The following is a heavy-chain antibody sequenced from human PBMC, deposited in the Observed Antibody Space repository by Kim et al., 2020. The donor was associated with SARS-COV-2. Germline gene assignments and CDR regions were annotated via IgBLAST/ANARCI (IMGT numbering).Heavy chain of an antibody. CDR2: IGTGGGST. J-gene: IGHJ4*02. CDR1: GFTFSTYV. CDR3: AMGGGARDFGS. V-gene: IGHV3-23*01. Sequence: GGSLRLSCAASGFTFSTYVMNWVRQAPGKGLEWVSTIGTGGGSTYYADSVKGRFTVSRDNSKNTLYLQMNSLRAEDTALYYCAMGGGARDFGSWGQGTLVTVSS. D-gene: IGHD1-26*01.